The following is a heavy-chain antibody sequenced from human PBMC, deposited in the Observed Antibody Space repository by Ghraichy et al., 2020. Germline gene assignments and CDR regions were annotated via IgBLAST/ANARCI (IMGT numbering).Heavy chain of an antibody. CDR2: TYFRSKWFN. D-gene: IGHD3-16*02. Sequence: SQTLSLTCAISGDSLSNKKTAWHWIRLSPSRGLQWLGRTYFRSKWFNDYADSVRGRITISPDAAKNTFSLQLDSVTPEDTAIYYCANREVLRLGEFSSLKWGQGTLVTVSS. CDR1: GDSLSNKKTA. V-gene: IGHV6-1*01. J-gene: IGHJ4*02. CDR3: ANREVLRLGEFSSLK.